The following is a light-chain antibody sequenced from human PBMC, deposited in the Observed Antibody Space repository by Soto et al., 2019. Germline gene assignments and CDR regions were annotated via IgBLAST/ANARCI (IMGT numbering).Light chain of an antibody. CDR2: GAS. CDR3: QKNNNDSPAT. Sequence: DIQLTQSPSSLSASVGDRVTFTCRASQDISHFLAWYQQRPGEVPRLLIYGASTLQSGVPSRFSGSGFGTDFTLTTASLQPEDVATYYCQKNNNDSPATFGTGTKVEIK. J-gene: IGKJ1*01. CDR1: QDISHF. V-gene: IGKV1-27*01.